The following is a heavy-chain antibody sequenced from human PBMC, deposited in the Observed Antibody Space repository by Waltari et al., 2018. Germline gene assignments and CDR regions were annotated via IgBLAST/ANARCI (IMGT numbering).Heavy chain of an antibody. CDR1: GGSISSYY. D-gene: IGHD6-13*01. Sequence: QVQLQASGPGLVKPSETLSLTCTVSGGSISSYYWSCIRQPPGKGLEWIGYIYYSGSTNYNPSLKSRVTISVDTSKNQFSLKLSSVTAADTAVYYCARDKGSSWSKYYYYMDVWGKGTTVTVSS. V-gene: IGHV4-59*01. J-gene: IGHJ6*03. CDR2: IYYSGST. CDR3: ARDKGSSWSKYYYYMDV.